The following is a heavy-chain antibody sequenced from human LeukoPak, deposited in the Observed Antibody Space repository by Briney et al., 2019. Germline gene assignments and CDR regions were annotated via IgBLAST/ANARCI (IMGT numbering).Heavy chain of an antibody. CDR1: GFTFNNYA. J-gene: IGHJ4*02. CDR3: AKAEWTYFDF. CDR2: ISGSGGSA. V-gene: IGHV3-23*01. Sequence: PGGSLRLSCAASGFTFNNYAMNWVRQAPGKGLEWVSVISGSGGSAYYADSVKGRFTISRDNSKNTVYLQMNSLRAEDTAVYYCAKAEWTYFDFWGQGVLVTVSS. D-gene: IGHD3-3*01.